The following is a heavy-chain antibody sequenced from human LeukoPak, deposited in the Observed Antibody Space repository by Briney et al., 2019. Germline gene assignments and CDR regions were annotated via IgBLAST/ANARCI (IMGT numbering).Heavy chain of an antibody. CDR1: GDSTSSNSYY. J-gene: IGHJ4*02. V-gene: IGHV4-39*07. Sequence: SETLSLTCTVSGDSTSSNSYYWGWIRQPPGKGLEWIGEINHSGSTNYNPSLKSRVTISVDTSKNQFSLKLSSVTAADTAVYYCARGYSYGFAYGYWGQGTLVTVSS. CDR2: INHSGST. CDR3: ARGYSYGFAYGY. D-gene: IGHD5-18*01.